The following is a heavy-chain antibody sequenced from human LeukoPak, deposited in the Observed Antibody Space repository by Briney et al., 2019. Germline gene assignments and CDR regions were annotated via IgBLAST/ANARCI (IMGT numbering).Heavy chain of an antibody. D-gene: IGHD3-22*01. CDR2: INSDGSST. Sequence: GGSLRLSCAASGFTFSSYWMHWVRQAPGKGLVWVSRINSDGSSTSYADSVKGRFTISRDNAKNTLYLQMNSLRAEDTAVYYCARVPIRITMIVVVITKSSRQFDYWGQGTLVTVSS. CDR3: ARVPIRITMIVVVITKSSRQFDY. J-gene: IGHJ4*02. V-gene: IGHV3-74*01. CDR1: GFTFSSYW.